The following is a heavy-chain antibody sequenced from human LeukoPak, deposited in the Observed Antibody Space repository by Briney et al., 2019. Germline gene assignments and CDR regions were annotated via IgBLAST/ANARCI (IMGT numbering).Heavy chain of an antibody. D-gene: IGHD2-8*01. J-gene: IGHJ4*02. CDR2: INWNGGST. V-gene: IGHV3-20*01. CDR3: ARKYCTNGVCYNYFDY. Sequence: GGCVRLSCAASGCTFSSYAMSWVRQAPGKGLEWVSGINWNGGSTGYADSVKGRFTISRENAKNSLYLQMNSLRAEDTALYHCARKYCTNGVCYNYFDYWGQGTLVTVSS. CDR1: GCTFSSYA.